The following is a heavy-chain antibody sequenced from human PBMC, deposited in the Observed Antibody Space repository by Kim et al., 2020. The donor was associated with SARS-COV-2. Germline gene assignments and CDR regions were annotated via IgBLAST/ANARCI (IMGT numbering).Heavy chain of an antibody. CDR1: GGTFSSYA. Sequence: SVKVSCKASGGTFSSYAISWVRQAPGQGLEWMGGIIPIFGTANYAQKFQGRVTITADESTSTAYMELSSLRSEDTAVYYCARGGPGGPEPWGTIYWGQGTLVTVSS. J-gene: IGHJ4*02. V-gene: IGHV1-69*13. CDR3: ARGGPGGPEPWGTIY. CDR2: IIPIFGTA. D-gene: IGHD3-16*01.